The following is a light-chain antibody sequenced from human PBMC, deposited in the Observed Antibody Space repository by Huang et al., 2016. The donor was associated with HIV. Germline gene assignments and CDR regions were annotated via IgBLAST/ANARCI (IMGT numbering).Light chain of an antibody. CDR1: QDIANS. V-gene: IGKV1-9*01. J-gene: IGKJ5*01. Sequence: QLTQSPSSLSMSVGDRVIITCQASQDIANSLAWYQQKPGRAPKLIISAASTLQSGVPSRFSGGSAGTYFTLIITNLQPDDFASYYCQQLHSYPITFGQGTRLDI. CDR3: QQLHSYPIT. CDR2: AAS.